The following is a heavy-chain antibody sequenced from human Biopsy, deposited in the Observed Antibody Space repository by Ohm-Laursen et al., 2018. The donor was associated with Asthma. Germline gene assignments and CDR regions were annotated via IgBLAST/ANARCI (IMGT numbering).Heavy chain of an antibody. CDR1: GFTFGDYC. Sequence: SLRLSCAASGFTFGDYCMSWVRQVPGQGLEWVAVISYDGSNNYYADSMKGRFTISRDNSKNTLYLQMNSLRAEDTAVYYCACESSGPDFWSGYYYFDYWGQGTLVTVSS. CDR2: ISYDGSNN. D-gene: IGHD3-3*01. J-gene: IGHJ4*02. V-gene: IGHV3-30*03. CDR3: ACESSGPDFWSGYYYFDY.